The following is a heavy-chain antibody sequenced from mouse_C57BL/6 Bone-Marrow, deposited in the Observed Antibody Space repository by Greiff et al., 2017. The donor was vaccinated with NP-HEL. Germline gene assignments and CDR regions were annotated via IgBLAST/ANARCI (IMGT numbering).Heavy chain of an antibody. CDR3: AGLLINY. V-gene: IGHV5-6*01. CDR1: GFTFSSYG. Sequence: EVQLVESGGDLVKPGGSLKLSCAASGFTFSSYGMSWVRQTPDKRLEWVATISSGGSYTYYPDSVKGRFTISRDNAKNTLYLQMSSLKSEDTAMYYCAGLLINYWGQGTTLTVSS. J-gene: IGHJ2*01. CDR2: ISSGGSYT.